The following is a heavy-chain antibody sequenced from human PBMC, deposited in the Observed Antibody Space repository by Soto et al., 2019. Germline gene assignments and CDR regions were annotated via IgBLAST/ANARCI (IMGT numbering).Heavy chain of an antibody. CDR1: GFSVSNNY. D-gene: IGHD6-19*01. CDR2: IHAGGST. J-gene: IGHJ5*02. CDR3: ASLAVAEGFDP. Sequence: EVQLVETGGGVIQPGGSLRLSCAASGFSVSNNYMSWVRQAPGKGLEWVSIIHAGGSTYYADSVKGRCTISRDNSKNTVYLQMNGLRDEDTAMYYCASLAVAEGFDPWGQGTLVTVSS. V-gene: IGHV3-53*02.